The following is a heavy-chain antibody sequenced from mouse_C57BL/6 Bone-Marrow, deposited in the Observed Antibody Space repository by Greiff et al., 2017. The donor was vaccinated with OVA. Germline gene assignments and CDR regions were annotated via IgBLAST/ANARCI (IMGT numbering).Heavy chain of an antibody. J-gene: IGHJ3*01. V-gene: IGHV5-12*01. D-gene: IGHD2-3*01. CDR2: ISNGGGST. Sequence: EVQLVESGGGLVQPGGSLKLSCAASGFTFSDYYMYWVRQTPEKRLEWVAYISNGGGSTYYPDTVKGRFTISRDNAKNTLYLQMSRLKSEDTAMYYCASRAGGYYSWFADWGQGTLVTVSA. CDR1: GFTFSDYY. CDR3: ASRAGGYYSWFAD.